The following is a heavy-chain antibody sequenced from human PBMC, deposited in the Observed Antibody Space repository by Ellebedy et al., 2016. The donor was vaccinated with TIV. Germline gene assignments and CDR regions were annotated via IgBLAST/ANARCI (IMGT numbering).Heavy chain of an antibody. D-gene: IGHD3-22*01. V-gene: IGHV3-7*01. Sequence: GESLKISCAASGFTFSSYWMSWVRQAPGKGLEWVANINLDGSEKYYVDSVKGRFTISRDNAKNSLYLQMNSLRAEDTAVYYCARERPLDYYDSSGQDAFDIWGQGTMVTVSS. CDR1: GFTFSSYW. CDR2: INLDGSEK. J-gene: IGHJ3*02. CDR3: ARERPLDYYDSSGQDAFDI.